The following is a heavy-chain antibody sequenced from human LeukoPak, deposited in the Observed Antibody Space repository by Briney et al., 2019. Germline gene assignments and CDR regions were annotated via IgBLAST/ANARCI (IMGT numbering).Heavy chain of an antibody. CDR2: IYHSGST. V-gene: IGHV4-38-2*01. CDR1: GYSITTGRY. Sequence: SETLSLTCAVSGYSITTGRYWGWIRQPPGKGLEWVGSIYHSGSTYYNPSLKSRVTISVDTSKNQFSLNLRSVTAADTAVYYCARSLSTARIDYWGQGTQVTVSS. CDR3: ARSLSTARIDY. J-gene: IGHJ4*02. D-gene: IGHD1-14*01.